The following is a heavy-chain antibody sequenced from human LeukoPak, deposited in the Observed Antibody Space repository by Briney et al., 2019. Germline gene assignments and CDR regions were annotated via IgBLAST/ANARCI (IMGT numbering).Heavy chain of an antibody. Sequence: SVKVSCKASGGTFSNYAISWVRQAPGQGLEWMGGIIPMFGAANYAQKFQGRVTIIADKSTSTAYMELSSLKSEDTAVYYCARDVLDYYDRSDYVTWGQGTLVTVSS. CDR3: ARDVLDYYDRSDYVT. CDR1: GGTFSNYA. CDR2: IIPMFGAA. D-gene: IGHD3-22*01. V-gene: IGHV1-69*06. J-gene: IGHJ4*02.